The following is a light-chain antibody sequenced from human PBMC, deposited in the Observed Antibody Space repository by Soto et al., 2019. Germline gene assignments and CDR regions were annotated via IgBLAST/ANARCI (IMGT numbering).Light chain of an antibody. CDR2: AAS. CDR3: QQVISYPPG. V-gene: IGKV1-9*01. Sequence: DIQLTQSPSFLSASVGDRVTITCRASQGSSTFLAWYQQRPGKAPKLLIYAASTLQSGVPSRFSGSGSVTEFTRTISRLQPEDVATYYCQQVISYPPGFGPGTKVDIK. J-gene: IGKJ3*01. CDR1: QGSSTF.